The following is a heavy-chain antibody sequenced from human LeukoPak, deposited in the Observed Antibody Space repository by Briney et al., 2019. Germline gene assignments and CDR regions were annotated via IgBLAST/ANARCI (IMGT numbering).Heavy chain of an antibody. Sequence: SETLSLTCAVSGGSLSGAYCTWIRQSPGKGLEWIGEINHSGRTNYNPSLEGRVTISLDTPKGQFSLILSSVTAADTAVYYCARDPCTTINCPLRFWGQGTLVTVSS. D-gene: IGHD3-3*01. J-gene: IGHJ4*02. CDR2: INHSGRT. V-gene: IGHV4-34*01. CDR1: GGSLSGAY. CDR3: ARDPCTTINCPLRF.